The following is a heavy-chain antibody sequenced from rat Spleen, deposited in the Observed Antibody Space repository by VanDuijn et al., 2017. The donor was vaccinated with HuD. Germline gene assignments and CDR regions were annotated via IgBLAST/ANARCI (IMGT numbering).Heavy chain of an antibody. Sequence: EVQLVESGGGLVQPETSLKLSCVASGFTFNNYWMTWIRQAPGKGLEWVASITNTGGSTYYPDSVKGRFTISRDNAENTLSLQMDSLRSEDTATYYCARHSDYDGSDRYWGQGVMVTVSS. CDR3: ARHSDYDGSDRY. CDR1: GFTFNNYW. CDR2: ITNTGGST. V-gene: IGHV5-31*01. D-gene: IGHD1-12*02. J-gene: IGHJ2*01.